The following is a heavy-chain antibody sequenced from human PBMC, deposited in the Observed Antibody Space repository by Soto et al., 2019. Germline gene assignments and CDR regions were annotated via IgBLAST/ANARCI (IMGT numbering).Heavy chain of an antibody. Sequence: VQLVESGGDVVQPGRSLRLSCAASGFTFSDYAMHWVRQAPGKGLEWVAVVSHDGRNTHYADSVKGRFTISRDSSKNTVSLEMTSLRAEDTAVYYWAKWGRQWLVTSDFNYWGQGALVTVSS. D-gene: IGHD6-19*01. CDR3: AKWGRQWLVTSDFNY. CDR2: VSHDGRNT. V-gene: IGHV3-30*18. J-gene: IGHJ4*02. CDR1: GFTFSDYA.